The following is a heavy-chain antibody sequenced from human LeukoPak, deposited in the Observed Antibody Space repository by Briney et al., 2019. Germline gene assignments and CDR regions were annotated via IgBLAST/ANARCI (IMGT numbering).Heavy chain of an antibody. J-gene: IGHJ4*02. V-gene: IGHV3-33*08. CDR1: GFTFSSYE. D-gene: IGHD3-10*01. Sequence: GGSLRLSCAASGFTFSSYEMNWVRQAPGKGLEWVAVIWYDGSNKYYADSVKGRFTISRDNSKNTLYLQMNSLRAEDTAVYYCAREDYGSGSYQAFDYWGQGTLVTVSS. CDR2: IWYDGSNK. CDR3: AREDYGSGSYQAFDY.